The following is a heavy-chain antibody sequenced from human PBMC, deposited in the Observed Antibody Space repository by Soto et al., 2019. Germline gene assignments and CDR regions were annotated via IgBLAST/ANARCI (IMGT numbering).Heavy chain of an antibody. V-gene: IGHV1-69*01. Sequence: QVQLVQSGAEVKKPGSSVKVSCKASRGTFSSYVISWVRQAPGHGLEWMGGIIPIFGLANYTQNFQGRVTINADESTSTAYMELSSLRSEDTAIYYCARSMFSVRVVAAPIGRDAFEIWGQGTMVTVSS. CDR3: ARSMFSVRVVAAPIGRDAFEI. D-gene: IGHD6-6*01. J-gene: IGHJ3*02. CDR2: IIPIFGLA. CDR1: RGTFSSYV.